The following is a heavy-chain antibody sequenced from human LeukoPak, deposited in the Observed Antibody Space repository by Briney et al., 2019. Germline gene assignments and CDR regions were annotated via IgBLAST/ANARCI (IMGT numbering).Heavy chain of an antibody. CDR1: GGSISSYY. CDR3: ARQSPWSTDYYGIDH. V-gene: IGHV4-59*08. CDR2: IYYSGST. D-gene: IGHD3-22*01. Sequence: SETLSLTCTVSGGSISSYYWSWIRQPPGKGLEWIGYIYYSGSTNYNPSLKSRVTISVDTPKNQFSLKLSSVTAADTAVYYCARQSPWSTDYYGIDHWGQGTLATVSS. J-gene: IGHJ5*02.